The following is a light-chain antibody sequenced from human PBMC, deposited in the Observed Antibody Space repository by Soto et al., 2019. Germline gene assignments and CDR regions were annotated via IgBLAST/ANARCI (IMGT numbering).Light chain of an antibody. CDR1: SSNIGAGYD. V-gene: IGLV1-40*01. CDR3: QSYASSLSAL. CDR2: GNS. Sequence: QSVLTQPPSVSGAPGQRVTISCTGSSSNIGAGYDVHWYQQLPGTAPKLLIYGNSNRHSGVPDRFSGSKSGTSASLAITGLQAEDEADYYCQSYASSLSALFGGGTKVTVL. J-gene: IGLJ3*02.